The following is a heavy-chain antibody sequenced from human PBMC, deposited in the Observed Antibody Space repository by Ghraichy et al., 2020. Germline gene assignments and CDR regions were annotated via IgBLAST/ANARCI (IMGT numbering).Heavy chain of an antibody. D-gene: IGHD3-10*01. CDR3: ASDAVRLRGAFDI. Sequence: SETLSLTCSVSGGSVSSGSYYWSWIRQPPGKGLEWIGYIYYSGSTNYNPSLKSRVTISVDTSKNQFSLKLTSVTAADTAVYYCASDAVRLRGAFDIWGQGTLVTVSS. J-gene: IGHJ3*02. V-gene: IGHV4-61*01. CDR1: GGSVSSGSYY. CDR2: IYYSGST.